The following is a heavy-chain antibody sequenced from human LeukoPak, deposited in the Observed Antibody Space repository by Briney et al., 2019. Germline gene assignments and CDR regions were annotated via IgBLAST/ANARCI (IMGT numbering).Heavy chain of an antibody. D-gene: IGHD3-9*01. V-gene: IGHV1-2*02. J-gene: IGHJ4*02. Sequence: ASVKVSCKASGYTFTGYYMHWVRQAPGQGLEWMGWINPNSGGTNYAQKFQGRVTMTRGTSISTAYMELSRLRSDDTAVYYCARAISYYDILTGYTWDYWGQGTLVTVSS. CDR3: ARAISYYDILTGYTWDY. CDR1: GYTFTGYY. CDR2: INPNSGGT.